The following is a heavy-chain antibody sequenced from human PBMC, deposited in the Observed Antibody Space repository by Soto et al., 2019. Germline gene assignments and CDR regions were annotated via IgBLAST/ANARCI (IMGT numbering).Heavy chain of an antibody. CDR3: ARDRGSGRY. Sequence: GGSLRLSCAASGLIFSNYKMHWVRQAPGKGLVWVSRINTDGSITDYVDSVKGRFTISRDNAKNSLYLQMNSLKAEDTAVYYCARDRGSGRYWGQGTLVTVSS. CDR2: INTDGSIT. J-gene: IGHJ4*02. CDR1: GLIFSNYK. D-gene: IGHD2-8*02. V-gene: IGHV3-74*01.